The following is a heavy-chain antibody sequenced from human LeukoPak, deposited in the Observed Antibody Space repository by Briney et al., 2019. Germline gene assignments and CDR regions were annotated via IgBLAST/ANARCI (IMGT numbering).Heavy chain of an antibody. CDR2: INPNSGGT. CDR1: GYTFTGYH. V-gene: IGHV1-2*02. Sequence: ASVKVSCKASGYTFTGYHMHWVRQAPGQGLEWMGWINPNSGGTNYAQKFQGRVTMTRDTSISTAYLELSRLRTDDTAVYYCATSHSSSWPLDGMDVWGQGTTVTVSS. D-gene: IGHD6-13*01. CDR3: ATSHSSSWPLDGMDV. J-gene: IGHJ6*02.